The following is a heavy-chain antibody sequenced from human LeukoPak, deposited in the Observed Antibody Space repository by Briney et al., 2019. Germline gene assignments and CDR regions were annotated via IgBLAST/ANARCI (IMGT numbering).Heavy chain of an antibody. CDR1: GYTFTGYY. V-gene: IGHV1-2*02. J-gene: IGHJ4*02. Sequence: ASVKVSCKASGYTFTGYYMHWVRQAPGQGLEWMGWINPNSGGTNYAQKFQGRVTMTRDTSISTAYMELSRLRSDDTAVYYCARDNLVFRTLVRFRFGYWGQGTLVTVSS. D-gene: IGHD2/OR15-2a*01. CDR2: INPNSGGT. CDR3: ARDNLVFRTLVRFRFGY.